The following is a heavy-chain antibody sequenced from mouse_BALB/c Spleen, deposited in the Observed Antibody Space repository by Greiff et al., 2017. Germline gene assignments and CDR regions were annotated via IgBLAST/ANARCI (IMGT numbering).Heavy chain of an antibody. J-gene: IGHJ2*01. Sequence: VQLQQSGAELMKPGASVKISCKATGYTFSSYWIEWVKQRPGHGLEWIGEILPGSGSTNYNEKFKGKATFTADTSSNTAYMQLSSLTSEDSAVYYCVCAHIYYYGSGFDYWGQGATLTVSS. V-gene: IGHV1-9*01. CDR3: VCAHIYYYGSGFDY. CDR1: GYTFSSYW. CDR2: ILPGSGST. D-gene: IGHD1-1*01.